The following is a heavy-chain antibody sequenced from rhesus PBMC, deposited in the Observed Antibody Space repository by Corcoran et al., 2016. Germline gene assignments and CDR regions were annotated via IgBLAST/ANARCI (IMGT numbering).Heavy chain of an antibody. CDR2: IPGSGGTT. CDR3: TQSGYLDY. V-gene: IGHV4-173*01. D-gene: IGHD3S6*01. J-gene: IGHJ4*01. Sequence: QLQLQESGPGLEKPSETLSLTCAVSGGSISSNWWNWILQPPGKGLEWIGRIPGSGGTTTYNPPLKSRVTISTNPSKNQLSLKLISVTAADTAVYYCTQSGYLDYWGQGVLVTVSS. CDR1: GGSISSNW.